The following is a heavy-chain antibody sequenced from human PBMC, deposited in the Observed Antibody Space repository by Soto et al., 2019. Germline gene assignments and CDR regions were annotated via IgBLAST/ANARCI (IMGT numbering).Heavy chain of an antibody. V-gene: IGHV2-5*02. CDR3: AHRGDGDYEGIFDI. D-gene: IGHD4-17*01. Sequence: QITLKESGPTLVKPTQTLTLTCTFSGFSLSSNGVGVGWIHQPPGKALEWLALIYWDGDKHYSPSLKSRLTITKDTSKNQVVLTMTNMDPVDTATYYCAHRGDGDYEGIFDIWCQGTMVTVSS. J-gene: IGHJ3*02. CDR2: IYWDGDK. CDR1: GFSLSSNGVG.